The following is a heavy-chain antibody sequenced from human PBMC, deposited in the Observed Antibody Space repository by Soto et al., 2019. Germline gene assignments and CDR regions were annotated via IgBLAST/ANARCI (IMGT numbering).Heavy chain of an antibody. J-gene: IGHJ4*02. CDR1: GYPFTNFY. D-gene: IGHD3-22*01. Sequence: QVQVAQSGAEVKRPGASVKVSCWASGYPFTNFYIHWVRQAPGQGLEWMGIINPSGGSTACAQKFLGRVTMTRDTSTSTVYMEVSSLRSEDTAVYYCARADYYGSSGYHLDYWGQGTLVTVSS. V-gene: IGHV1-46*01. CDR2: INPSGGST. CDR3: ARADYYGSSGYHLDY.